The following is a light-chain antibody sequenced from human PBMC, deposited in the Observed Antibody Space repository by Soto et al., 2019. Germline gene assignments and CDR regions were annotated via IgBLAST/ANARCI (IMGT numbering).Light chain of an antibody. J-gene: IGLJ1*01. CDR3: KSYAVSNTYV. CDR2: EVV. V-gene: IGLV2-8*01. Sequence: QSALTQPPSASGSPGQSVTISCTGTKNDIGVYDFVSWYQHHPGKAPRLIIYEVVQRPSGVPDRFSGSKSGNTASLTVSGLQAADEADYFCKSYAVSNTYVFGSGTQLTVL. CDR1: KNDIGVYDF.